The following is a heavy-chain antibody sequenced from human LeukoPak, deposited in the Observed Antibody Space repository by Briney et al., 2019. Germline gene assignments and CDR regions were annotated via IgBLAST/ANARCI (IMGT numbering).Heavy chain of an antibody. J-gene: IGHJ4*02. V-gene: IGHV3-74*01. CDR3: ARARNGELDY. CDR1: GFTFSIYW. CDR2: INYDGSTT. Sequence: GGSLRLSCAASGFTFSIYWMHWVRQAPGKGLVWVSRINYDGSTTIYADSVKGRFTISRDNVKNTLYLQMNSLRADDTAVYYCARARNGELDYWGQGTLVTVSS. D-gene: IGHD1-14*01.